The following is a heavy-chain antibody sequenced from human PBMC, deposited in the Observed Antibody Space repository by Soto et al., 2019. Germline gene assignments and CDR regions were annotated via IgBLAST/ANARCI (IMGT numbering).Heavy chain of an antibody. D-gene: IGHD3-10*01. J-gene: IGHJ4*02. CDR3: AKNGRGSGSHYNSFGY. Sequence: LRLSCAASGFPFSSYVMSWVRQAPGKGLEWVSLIYSTGTTKYADSVKGRFTVSRDNAKNTLYLQMNSLRAEDTAVYYCAKNGRGSGSHYNSFGYWGQGTLVTVSS. CDR1: GFPFSSYV. V-gene: IGHV3-23*05. CDR2: IYSTGTT.